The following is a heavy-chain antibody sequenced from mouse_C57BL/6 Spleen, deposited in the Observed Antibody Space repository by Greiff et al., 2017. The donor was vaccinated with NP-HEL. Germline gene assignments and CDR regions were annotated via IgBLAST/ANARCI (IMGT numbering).Heavy chain of an antibody. CDR3: ARGGLGPFDY. J-gene: IGHJ2*01. CDR2: IYPGSGNT. D-gene: IGHD4-1*01. V-gene: IGHV1-66*01. CDR1: GYSFTSYY. Sequence: QVKLQQSGPELVKPGASVKISCKASGYSFTSYYIHWVKQRPGQGLEWIGWIYPGSGNTKYNEKFKGKATLTADTSSSTAYMQLSSLTSEDSAVYYCARGGLGPFDYWGQGTTLTGSS.